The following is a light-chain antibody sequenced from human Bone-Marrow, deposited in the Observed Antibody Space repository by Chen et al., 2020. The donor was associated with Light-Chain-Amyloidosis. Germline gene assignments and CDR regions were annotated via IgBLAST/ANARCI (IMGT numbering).Light chain of an antibody. J-gene: IGLJ3*02. CDR2: EDN. CDR3: QSYQGSSQGV. CDR1: SGSIATNY. Sequence: FMLTHPHSVSVSPGKTLIISCTRSSGSIATNYVQWYQQRPGSSPTTVIYEDNQRPSGVPDRFSGSIDRSSNSASLTISGLKTEDEADYYCQSYQGSSQGVFGGGTKLTVL. V-gene: IGLV6-57*01.